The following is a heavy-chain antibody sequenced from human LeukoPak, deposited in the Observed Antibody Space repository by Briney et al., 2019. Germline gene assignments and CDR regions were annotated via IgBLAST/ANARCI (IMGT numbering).Heavy chain of an antibody. J-gene: IGHJ4*02. D-gene: IGHD4/OR15-4a*01. CDR2: ITPSTANT. Sequence: GASVKVSCKASGYTFTNYDINWVRQAAGPGLEWLGFITPSTANTDCAQKLQGRITMTTDNSINTAYMELSSLRSDDTAVYYCARFRYDFGDGPDFWGQGTLVTVSS. V-gene: IGHV1-8*01. CDR1: GYTFTNYD. CDR3: ARFRYDFGDGPDF.